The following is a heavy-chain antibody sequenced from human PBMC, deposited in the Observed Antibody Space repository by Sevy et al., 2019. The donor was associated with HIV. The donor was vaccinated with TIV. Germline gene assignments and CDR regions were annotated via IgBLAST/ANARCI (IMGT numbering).Heavy chain of an antibody. Sequence: ASVKVSCKASGYTFTGYYLHWVRQAPGQGLEWMGWINPKSGGTNYAPKFQGRVTMTRDTSIGTASMELSRLRSDDTAVYYCTRSAAEAQNFYCGGDCYSDYWGQGTLVTVSS. CDR1: GYTFTGYY. V-gene: IGHV1-2*02. J-gene: IGHJ4*02. CDR3: TRSAAEAQNFYCGGDCYSDY. D-gene: IGHD2-21*02. CDR2: INPKSGGT.